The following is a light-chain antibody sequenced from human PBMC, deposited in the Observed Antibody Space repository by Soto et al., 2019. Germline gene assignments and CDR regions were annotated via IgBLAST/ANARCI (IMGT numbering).Light chain of an antibody. CDR1: SSDIGGYNS. Sequence: QSALTQPASASGSPGQSVTISCSGTSSDIGGYNSVSWYQQHPGKAPKLMIYGVSNRPSGVSDRYSGSKSGNTASLTVSALQTEDEADYYCSSYTHSNDLVFGTGTKLTVL. CDR3: SSYTHSNDLV. CDR2: GVS. V-gene: IGLV2-8*01. J-gene: IGLJ1*01.